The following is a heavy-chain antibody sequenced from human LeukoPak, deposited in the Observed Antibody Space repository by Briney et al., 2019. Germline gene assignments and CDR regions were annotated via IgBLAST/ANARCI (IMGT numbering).Heavy chain of an antibody. CDR3: ARDSSYPYGSESYWGYYMDV. V-gene: IGHV3-21*01. Sequence: GGSLRLSCAASGITFSSFSMNWVRQAPGKGLEWVSSISSTSTYIYYADSVKGRFTISRDNAKNSLYLQMNSLRGEDTAVYYCARDSSYPYGSESYWGYYMDVWGKGTTVTVSS. CDR1: GITFSSFS. D-gene: IGHD3-10*01. J-gene: IGHJ6*03. CDR2: ISSTSTYI.